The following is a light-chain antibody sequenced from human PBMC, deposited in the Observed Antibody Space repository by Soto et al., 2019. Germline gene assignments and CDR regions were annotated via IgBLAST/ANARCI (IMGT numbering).Light chain of an antibody. CDR3: QQYGSSGT. V-gene: IGKV3-20*01. J-gene: IGKJ1*01. Sequence: NVLTQSPGTLSLSPGEGATLSCRASQSISSNYLAWYHQKPGQAPRLLIYGASSRATDIPDRFRGSGSGTDFTLTISRLEPEDFAVYYCQQYGSSGTFGQGTKVDIK. CDR1: QSISSNY. CDR2: GAS.